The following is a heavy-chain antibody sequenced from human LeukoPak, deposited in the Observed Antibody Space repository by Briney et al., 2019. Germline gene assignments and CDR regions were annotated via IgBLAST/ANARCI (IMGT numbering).Heavy chain of an antibody. V-gene: IGHV3-15*01. D-gene: IGHD6-19*01. CDR2: IKSKTDGGTT. J-gene: IGHJ3*02. Sequence: GGSLRLSCAASGFTFSNAWMSWVRQAPGKGLEWVGRIKSKTDGGTTDYAAPVKGRFTISRDDSKNTLYLQMNSLKNDDTAVYYCTSESIAVAGSWALDIWGQGTKVTVSS. CDR1: GFTFSNAW. CDR3: TSESIAVAGSWALDI.